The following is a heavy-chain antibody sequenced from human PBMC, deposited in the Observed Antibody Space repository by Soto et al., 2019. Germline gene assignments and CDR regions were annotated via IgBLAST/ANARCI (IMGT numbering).Heavy chain of an antibody. J-gene: IGHJ4*02. CDR2: IYSGGYT. Sequence: EVQLVESGGGLIQPGGSLRLSCAVSGFTVSNNYMSWVRQAPGKGLEGVSVIYSGGYTAYGDSVKGRFTISRDNSKNTIYLQMNGRGAHDTGVFCWATQAGGGGYWGQGTLVTVSS. CDR1: GFTVSNNY. D-gene: IGHD3-10*01. V-gene: IGHV3-53*01. CDR3: ATQAGGGGY.